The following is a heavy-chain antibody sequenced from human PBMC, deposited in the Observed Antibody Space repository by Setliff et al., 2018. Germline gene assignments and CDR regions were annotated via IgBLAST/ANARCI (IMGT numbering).Heavy chain of an antibody. J-gene: IGHJ4*02. CDR1: GDSISSGSNY. CDR2: IYTSGP. Sequence: SETLSLTCTVSGDSISSGSNYWSWIRQPAGKGLEWIGRIYTSGPRYNPSLENRVTISVDTSKSQFFLMLSSVTAAETAVYYCARASSDIPGVDSNYFDDWGQGTLVTVSS. D-gene: IGHD2-2*01. CDR3: ARASSDIPGVDSNYFDD. V-gene: IGHV4-61*02.